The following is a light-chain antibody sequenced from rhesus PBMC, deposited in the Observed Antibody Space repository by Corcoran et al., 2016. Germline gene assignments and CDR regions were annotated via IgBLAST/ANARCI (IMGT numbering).Light chain of an antibody. CDR3: TQHDKYPLT. V-gene: IGKV1-69*01. Sequence: DIQMTQSPSSLSASVGDRVTITCRASQGISNWLAWYQQKPGKAPKRLIYRASNLETGVPSRFRGSGSGKDCTLNINSLQPEDIATYYCTQHDKYPLTFGGGTKVEIK. J-gene: IGKJ4*01. CDR2: RAS. CDR1: QGISNW.